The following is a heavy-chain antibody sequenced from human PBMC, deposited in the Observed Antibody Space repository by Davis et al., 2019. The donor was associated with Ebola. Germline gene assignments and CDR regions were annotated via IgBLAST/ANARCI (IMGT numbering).Heavy chain of an antibody. J-gene: IGHJ4*03. CDR3: VRPAFGSHYFDY. CDR2: IGTAGDT. D-gene: IGHD2-2*01. V-gene: IGHV3-13*01. CDR1: GFSFRTYD. Sequence: GESLKISCAASGFSFRTYDMHWVRQVTGKTLEWVSAIGTAGDTYYPASVKGRFTISRENARNSLYLQMNSLRTEDTAVYYCVRPAFGSHYFDYWGQGTTVTVSS.